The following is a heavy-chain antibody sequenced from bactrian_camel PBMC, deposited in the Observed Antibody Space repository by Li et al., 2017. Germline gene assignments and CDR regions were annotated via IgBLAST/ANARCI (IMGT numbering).Heavy chain of an antibody. Sequence: HVQLVESGGGSVQAGGSLKLSCVSSGGPYAGHCMGWFRQAPGKQREVIATIFTGGPAVYYAESVKGRFTISQDNAKNTLYLQMNNLTPEDTAMYYCAADSRLWCNRATVLQYQFRGQGTQVTVS. CDR3: AADSRLWCNRATVLQYQF. V-gene: IGHV3S1*01. CDR1: GGPYAGHC. D-gene: IGHD3*01. CDR2: IFTGGPAV. J-gene: IGHJ4*01.